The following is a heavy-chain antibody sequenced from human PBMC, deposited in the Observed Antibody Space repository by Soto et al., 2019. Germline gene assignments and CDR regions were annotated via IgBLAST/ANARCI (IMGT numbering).Heavy chain of an antibody. D-gene: IGHD5-18*01. Sequence: PGESLKISCEGFGYSFPDFWIGWVRQMPGKGLEWVGIILPRDSDSRYSPSFEGRVTISADNSISTAYLQWSSLTASDTAMYFCVRHTNGYNPLDYWGRGTLVTVSS. CDR2: ILPRDSDS. CDR1: GYSFPDFW. J-gene: IGHJ4*02. V-gene: IGHV5-51*01. CDR3: VRHTNGYNPLDY.